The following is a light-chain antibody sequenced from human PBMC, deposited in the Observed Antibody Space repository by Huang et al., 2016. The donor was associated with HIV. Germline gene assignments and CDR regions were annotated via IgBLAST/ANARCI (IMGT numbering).Light chain of an antibody. CDR1: QNVNRN. CDR2: GAS. J-gene: IGKJ1*01. V-gene: IGKV3-15*01. Sequence: DIVMTQSPATLSVSLGERVILSCRASQNVNRNVAWYQHKPGQVPRLVIHGASTRATGVSDRFRGSGSVTEFTLTISSLQAEDFALYYCQHYNNWPPWTFGQGTKLEIK. CDR3: QHYNNWPPWT.